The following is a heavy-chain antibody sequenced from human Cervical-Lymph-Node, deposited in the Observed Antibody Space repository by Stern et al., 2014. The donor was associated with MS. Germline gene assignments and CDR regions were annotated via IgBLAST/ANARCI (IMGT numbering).Heavy chain of an antibody. V-gene: IGHV2-5*02. J-gene: IGHJ4*02. Sequence: QITLKESRPTLVKPTQTLTLTCSFSGFSLSTSGVNVGWFRQPPGKALEWLGFTFWDDDKRYRPPLKTRLTITKHASENQVVLTMTNVDPLDTATYYCAHRRVQSDAWPTTFDYWGPGTLVTVSS. CDR3: AHRRVQSDAWPTTFDY. D-gene: IGHD1-1*01. CDR1: GFSLSTSGVN. CDR2: TFWDDDK.